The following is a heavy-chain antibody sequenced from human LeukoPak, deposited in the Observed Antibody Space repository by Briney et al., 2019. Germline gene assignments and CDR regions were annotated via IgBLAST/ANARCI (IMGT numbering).Heavy chain of an antibody. CDR3: ARSNPRVYCSSTSCYLTYYFDY. J-gene: IGHJ4*02. V-gene: IGHV6-1*01. CDR2: TYYRSKWYN. D-gene: IGHD2-2*01. CDR1: GDSVSSNSAA. Sequence: SQTLSLTCAISGDSVSSNSAAWNWIRQSPSRGLEWLGRTYYRSKWYNDYAVSVKSRITINPDTSKNQFSLQLNSVTPEDTAVYYCARSNPRVYCSSTSCYLTYYFDYWGQGTLVTVSS.